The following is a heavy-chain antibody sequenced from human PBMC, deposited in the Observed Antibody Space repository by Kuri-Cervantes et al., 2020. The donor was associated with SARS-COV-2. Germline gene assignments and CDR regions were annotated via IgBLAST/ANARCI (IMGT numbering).Heavy chain of an antibody. D-gene: IGHD6-6*01. V-gene: IGHV3-30*02. J-gene: IGHJ3*02. Sequence: GGSLRLSSAASGFTFSSYAMHWVRQAPGKGLEWVAFIRYDGSNKYYADSVKGRFTISRDNSKNTLYLQMNSLRAEDTAVYYCARVSSSSSPAFDIWGQGTMVTVSS. CDR1: GFTFSSYA. CDR3: ARVSSSSSPAFDI. CDR2: IRYDGSNK.